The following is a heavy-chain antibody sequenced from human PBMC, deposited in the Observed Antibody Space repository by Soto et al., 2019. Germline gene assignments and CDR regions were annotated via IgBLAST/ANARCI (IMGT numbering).Heavy chain of an antibody. CDR2: IDPSDSQT. CDR1: GYSFAGYW. V-gene: IGHV5-10-1*01. CDR3: ARQIYDSDTGPNFQYYFDS. D-gene: IGHD3-22*01. J-gene: IGHJ4*02. Sequence: PGESLKISCKGSGYSFAGYWITWVRQKPGKGLEWMGRIDPSDSQTYYSPSFRGHVTISATKSITTVFLQWSSLRASDTAMYYCARQIYDSDTGPNFQYYFDSWGQGTPVTISS.